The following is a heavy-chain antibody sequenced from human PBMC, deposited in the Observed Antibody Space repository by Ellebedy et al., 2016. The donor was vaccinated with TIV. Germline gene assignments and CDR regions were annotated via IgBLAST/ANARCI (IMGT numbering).Heavy chain of an antibody. CDR1: GFTFSNYW. V-gene: IGHV3-74*01. D-gene: IGHD2-21*02. CDR3: AREGGVVTAPDN. CDR2: INGDASTT. J-gene: IGHJ4*02. Sequence: GESLKISXAASGFTFSNYWMHWVRQAPGKGLVWVSRINGDASTTSYADSVKGRFTVSRDNAKNTLYLQMSSLRVEDTAVYYCAREGGVVTAPDNWGQGTLVTVSS.